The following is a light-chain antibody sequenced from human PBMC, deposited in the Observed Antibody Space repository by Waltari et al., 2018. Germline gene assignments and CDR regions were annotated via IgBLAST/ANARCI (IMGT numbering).Light chain of an antibody. J-gene: IGLJ3*02. CDR2: EVT. CDR3: SSYRSNTTWV. V-gene: IGLV2-18*02. Sequence: QSALTQPPSVSGSPGQSVTTSCTGTSSDVGSYHRVSWYQQRPGSAPKVIIYEVTHRPSGVPDRFSGSKSGNTASLTVSGLQAEDEANYYCSSYRSNTTWVFGGGTQLTVL. CDR1: SSDVGSYHR.